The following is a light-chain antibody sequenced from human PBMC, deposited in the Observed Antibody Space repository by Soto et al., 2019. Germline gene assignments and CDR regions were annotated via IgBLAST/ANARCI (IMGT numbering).Light chain of an antibody. Sequence: EIVLTQSPGTLSSSPGERATLSCRASQTISTNLAWYQHKPGQRPSLRIYGAATRATGVPARFSGSWSGTLFTLTIARLQSEDFAVYYCQLRSNWPWTFGQGTKV. V-gene: IGKV3-15*01. CDR2: GAA. J-gene: IGKJ1*01. CDR1: QTISTN. CDR3: QLRSNWPWT.